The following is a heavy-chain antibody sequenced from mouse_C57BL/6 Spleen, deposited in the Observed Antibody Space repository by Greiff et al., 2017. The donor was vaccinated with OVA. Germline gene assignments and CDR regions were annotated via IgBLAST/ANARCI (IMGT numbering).Heavy chain of an antibody. CDR2: IDPENGDT. J-gene: IGHJ3*01. CDR1: GFNIKDDY. V-gene: IGHV14-4*01. D-gene: IGHD1-1*01. CDR3: TTGYYYGSSSPFAY. Sequence: EVKLVESGAELVRPGASVKLSCTASGFNIKDDYMHWVKQRPEQGLEWIGWIDPENGDTEYASKFQGKATITADTSSNTAYLQLSSLTSEDTAVYYCTTGYYYGSSSPFAYWGQGTLVTVSA.